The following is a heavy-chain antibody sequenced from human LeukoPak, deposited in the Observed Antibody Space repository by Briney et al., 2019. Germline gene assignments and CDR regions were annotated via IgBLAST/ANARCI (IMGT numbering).Heavy chain of an antibody. Sequence: SETLSLTCTVSGGSINSSSHYWGWIRQPPGKGLEWIGSIYYSGSTYYNPSLKSRVTISVDTSKNQFSLKLSSVTAADTAVYYCARVDYYGSGSLPYWGQGTLVTVSS. V-gene: IGHV4-39*07. D-gene: IGHD3-10*01. J-gene: IGHJ4*02. CDR1: GGSINSSSHY. CDR2: IYYSGST. CDR3: ARVDYYGSGSLPY.